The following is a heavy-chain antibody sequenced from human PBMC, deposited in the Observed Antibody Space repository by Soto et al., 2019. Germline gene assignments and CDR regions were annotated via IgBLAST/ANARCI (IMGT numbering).Heavy chain of an antibody. V-gene: IGHV3-30*03. CDR1: GFTFDDYG. CDR2: ISYDGSNI. J-gene: IGHJ3*02. D-gene: IGHD1-26*01. CDR3: ARDSRATGAGAFDI. Sequence: GGSLRLSCAASGFTFDDYGMHWVRQAPGKGLEWVAVISYDGSNIYYAGSVKGRFTISRDNSKNTLYLQMNSLRAEDTVAHYCARDSRATGAGAFDIWGLGTMVTVSS.